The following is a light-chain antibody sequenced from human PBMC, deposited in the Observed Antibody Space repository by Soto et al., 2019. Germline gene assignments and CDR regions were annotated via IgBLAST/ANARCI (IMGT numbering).Light chain of an antibody. CDR3: LHHDTYPLT. Sequence: DIQMNQSPSSLSASVGDRVTITCRASQGIRNDLAWYQHKPGKTPKRLIYAASSLHSGVPSRFSGSGSGTEFTLTISSLQPEDCATSYCLHHDTYPLTVGGGTKVEPK. CDR1: QGIRND. J-gene: IGKJ4*01. CDR2: AAS. V-gene: IGKV1-17*01.